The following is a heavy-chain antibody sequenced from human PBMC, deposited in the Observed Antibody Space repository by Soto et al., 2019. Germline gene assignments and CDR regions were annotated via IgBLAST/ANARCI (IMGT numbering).Heavy chain of an antibody. Sequence: GGSLRLSCAASGFTFSSYAMSWVRQAPGKGLEWVSAISGSGGSTYYADSVKGRFTISRDNSKNTLYLQMNSLRAEDTAVYYCAKGPYGSGTPLYMDVWGKGTTVTVSS. J-gene: IGHJ6*03. CDR2: ISGSGGST. CDR1: GFTFSSYA. D-gene: IGHD3-10*01. V-gene: IGHV3-23*01. CDR3: AKGPYGSGTPLYMDV.